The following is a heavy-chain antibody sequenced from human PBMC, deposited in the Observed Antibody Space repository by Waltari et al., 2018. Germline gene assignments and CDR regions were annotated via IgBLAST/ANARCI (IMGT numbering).Heavy chain of an antibody. CDR3: ARLPSGEYSSSSGLDY. CDR2: SYPCAPGT. Sequence: EVQLVQSGAEVKKPGESLKISCKGSGYSFTSYWIGWVRRMPGKGLEWMGISYPCAPGTRYRPSFQGQGTISADKSISTAYLQWSSLKASDTAMYYCARLPSGEYSSSSGLDYWGQGTLVTVSS. V-gene: IGHV5-51*01. D-gene: IGHD6-6*01. CDR1: GYSFTSYW. J-gene: IGHJ4*02.